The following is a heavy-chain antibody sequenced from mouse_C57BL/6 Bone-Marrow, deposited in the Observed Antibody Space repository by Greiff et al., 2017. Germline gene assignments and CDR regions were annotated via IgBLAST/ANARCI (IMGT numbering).Heavy chain of an antibody. D-gene: IGHD1-1*01. J-gene: IGHJ4*01. CDR2: IDPENGDT. V-gene: IGHV14-4*01. CDR1: GFNIKDDY. Sequence: EVQLQQSGAELVRPGASVKLSCTASGFNIKDDYMHWVKQRPEQGLEWIGWIDPENGDTEYASKFQGKATITADTSSNTAYLQLSSLTSEDTAVYYCTTSTKVAHYYAMDYWGQGTSVTVSS. CDR3: TTSTKVAHYYAMDY.